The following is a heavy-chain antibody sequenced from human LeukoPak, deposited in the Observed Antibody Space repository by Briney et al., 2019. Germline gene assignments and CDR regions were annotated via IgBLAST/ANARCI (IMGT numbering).Heavy chain of an antibody. V-gene: IGHV3-23*01. CDR1: GFTFSSYA. Sequence: GGSLRLSCAASGFTFSSYAMSWVRQAPGKGLEWVSAISGSGGSTYYADPVKGRFTITRDNSKNTLYLQMNSLGAEDTAVYYCPSSRSWYFDLWGRGTLVTVSS. D-gene: IGHD2-2*01. J-gene: IGHJ2*01. CDR2: ISGSGGST. CDR3: PSSRSWYFDL.